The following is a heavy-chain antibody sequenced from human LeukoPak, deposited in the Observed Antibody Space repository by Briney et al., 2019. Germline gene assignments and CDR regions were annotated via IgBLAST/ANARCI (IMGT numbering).Heavy chain of an antibody. CDR3: ARHDKMPAALPGDYYYYMDV. Sequence: SQTLSLTCTVSGGSISSGSYYWSWIRQPAGKGLEWIGRIYTSGSTNYNPSLKSRVTISVDTSKNQFSLKLSSVTAADTAVYYCARHDKMPAALPGDYYYYMDVWGKGTTVTVSS. J-gene: IGHJ6*03. CDR2: IYTSGST. V-gene: IGHV4-61*02. CDR1: GGSISSGSYY. D-gene: IGHD2-2*01.